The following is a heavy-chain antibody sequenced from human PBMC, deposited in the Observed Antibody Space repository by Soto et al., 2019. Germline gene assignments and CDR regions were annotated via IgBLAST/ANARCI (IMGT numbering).Heavy chain of an antibody. CDR3: VGGRGYDY. J-gene: IGHJ4*02. D-gene: IGHD5-12*01. CDR1: SGSITTSVL. Sequence: VQLKESGPGLVRPSGTLSLTCDVSSGSITTSVLWTWVRQFPGKGLVWIGEIAHDGHTNYNPSLSGRVIMSVDLSISQFSLNVASVTAADTAVYFCVGGRGYDYWGQGTLVTVSS. V-gene: IGHV4-4*02. CDR2: IAHDGHT.